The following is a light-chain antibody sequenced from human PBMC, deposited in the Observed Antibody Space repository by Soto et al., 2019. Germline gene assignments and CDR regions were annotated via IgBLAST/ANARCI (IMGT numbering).Light chain of an antibody. J-gene: IGLJ1*01. V-gene: IGLV2-8*01. CDR3: SSYAGTHIV. Sequence: QSVLTQPPSASGSPGQSVTISCTGTSSDVGGYNYVSWYQQHPGRAPKLMIYEVSKRPSGVPDRFSGSKSGNTASLTVSGLQAEDEADYYCSSYAGTHIVFGIGTKVNRP. CDR2: EVS. CDR1: SSDVGGYNY.